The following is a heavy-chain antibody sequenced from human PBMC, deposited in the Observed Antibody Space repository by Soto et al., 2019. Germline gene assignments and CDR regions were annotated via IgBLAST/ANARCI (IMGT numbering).Heavy chain of an antibody. CDR3: ASPRDTIFGVVTGFPSYYYYGMDV. CDR2: IIPIFGTA. D-gene: IGHD3-3*01. Sequence: GASVKVSCKASGGTFSSYAISWVRQAPGQGLEWMGGIIPIFGTANYAQKFQGRVTITADKSTSTAYMELSSLRSEDTAVYYCASPRDTIFGVVTGFPSYYYYGMDVWGQGTTVTVSS. J-gene: IGHJ6*02. V-gene: IGHV1-69*06. CDR1: GGTFSSYA.